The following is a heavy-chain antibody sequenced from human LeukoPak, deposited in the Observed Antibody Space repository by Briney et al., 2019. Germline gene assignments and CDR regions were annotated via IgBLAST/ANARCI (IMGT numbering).Heavy chain of an antibody. CDR2: INPNSGGT. V-gene: IGHV1-2*04. J-gene: IGHJ6*02. D-gene: IGHD1-26*01. Sequence: ASVKVSCKASGYTFTGYYMHWVRQAPGQGLEWMGWINPNSGGTNYAQKFQGWVTMTRDTSISTAYMELSRLRSDDTAVHYCARADEVGANHYYYGMDVWGQGTTVTVSS. CDR3: ARADEVGANHYYYGMDV. CDR1: GYTFTGYY.